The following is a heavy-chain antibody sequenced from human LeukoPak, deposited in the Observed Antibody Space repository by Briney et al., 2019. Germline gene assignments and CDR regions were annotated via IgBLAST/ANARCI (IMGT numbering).Heavy chain of an antibody. J-gene: IGHJ5*02. CDR3: AREMVRGVNWFDP. CDR1: GYTFTAYY. Sequence: ASVKVSCKASGYTFTAYYIHWVRQAPGQGLEWMGWINPNSGGTNYVQKFQGRVTMTRDTSISTTYMELGRLRSDDTAVYYCAREMVRGVNWFDPWGQGTLVTVSS. CDR2: INPNSGGT. D-gene: IGHD3-10*01. V-gene: IGHV1-2*02.